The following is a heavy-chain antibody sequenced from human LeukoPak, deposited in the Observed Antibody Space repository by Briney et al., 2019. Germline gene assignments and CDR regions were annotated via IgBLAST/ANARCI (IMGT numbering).Heavy chain of an antibody. J-gene: IGHJ4*02. CDR3: ARGGWSTSLTLIDY. CDR1: GFTFSSYA. D-gene: IGHD2-2*01. V-gene: IGHV3-30-3*01. CDR2: ISYDGGNK. Sequence: GGSLRLSCAASGFTFSSYAMHWVRQAPGKGLEWVAVISYDGGNKYYADSVKGRFTISRDNSKNTLYLQMNSLRAEDTAVYYCARGGWSTSLTLIDYWGQGTLVTVSS.